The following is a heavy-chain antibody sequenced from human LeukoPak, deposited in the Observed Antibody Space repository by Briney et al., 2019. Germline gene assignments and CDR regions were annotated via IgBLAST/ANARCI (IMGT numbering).Heavy chain of an antibody. Sequence: SETLSLTCTVSGGSISTGDYYWSWIRQPAGQELEWIGRIYTSGDTIYNSSLKSRVSISIGTSKNQFSLKLNPVTAADSAVYYCAKSPQYFDRLLDGGSHYFFDSWGQGTLVTVSS. D-gene: IGHD3-9*01. V-gene: IGHV4-61*02. CDR2: IYTSGDT. J-gene: IGHJ4*02. CDR3: AKSPQYFDRLLDGGSHYFFDS. CDR1: GGSISTGDYY.